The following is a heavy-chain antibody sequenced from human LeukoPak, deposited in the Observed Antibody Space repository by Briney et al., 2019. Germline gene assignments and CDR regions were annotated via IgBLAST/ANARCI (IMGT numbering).Heavy chain of an antibody. D-gene: IGHD6-13*01. Sequence: GGSLRLSCAASGFTLSRYWMSWVPQAPGKGLERVANINQDGSKVYYVDSVKGRFTISRDKAKKSLFLQMNSLRAEDTAAYYCARPIYSSSWDAFNIWGQGTMVTVSS. CDR2: INQDGSKV. CDR3: ARPIYSSSWDAFNI. V-gene: IGHV3-7*01. CDR1: GFTLSRYW. J-gene: IGHJ3*02.